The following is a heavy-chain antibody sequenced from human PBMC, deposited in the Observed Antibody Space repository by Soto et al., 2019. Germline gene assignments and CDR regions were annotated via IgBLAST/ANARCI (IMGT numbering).Heavy chain of an antibody. Sequence: GGSLRLSCAASGFTFSSYSMNWVRQAPGKGLEWVSYISSSSSTIYYADSVKGRFTISRDNSKNTLFLQMNSLKVEDTAVYYCAIDRPNYFGSGGGYYKSGGDHWGQGILVTVSS. CDR1: GFTFSSYS. V-gene: IGHV3-48*01. CDR3: AIDRPNYFGSGGGYYKSGGDH. CDR2: ISSSSSTI. J-gene: IGHJ5*02. D-gene: IGHD3-10*01.